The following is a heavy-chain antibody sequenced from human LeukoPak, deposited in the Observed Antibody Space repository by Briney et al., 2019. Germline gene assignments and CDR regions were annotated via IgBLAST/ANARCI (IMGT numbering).Heavy chain of an antibody. Sequence: ASVKVSCKASGYTYTGYYMHWVRQAPGQGLEWMGRINPNSGGTNYAQKFQGRVTMTRDTSISTAYMELSGLRSDDTAVYYCARDLGLLWFGELSDYYYYGMDVWGQGTTVTVSS. CDR3: ARDLGLLWFGELSDYYYYGMDV. CDR2: INPNSGGT. V-gene: IGHV1-2*06. D-gene: IGHD3-10*01. J-gene: IGHJ6*02. CDR1: GYTYTGYY.